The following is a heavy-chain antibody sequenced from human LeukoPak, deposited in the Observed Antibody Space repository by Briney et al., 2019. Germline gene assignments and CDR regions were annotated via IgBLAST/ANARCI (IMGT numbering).Heavy chain of an antibody. D-gene: IGHD3-10*01. Sequence: PGGSLRLSCAASGFTISIYYMTWVRQAPGKGLEWVSAISGSGGSTYYADSVKGRFTISRDNSKNTLYLQMNSLRAEDTAVYYCAKTKDYYGSGTTFDYWGQGTLVTVSS. J-gene: IGHJ4*02. CDR1: GFTISIYY. CDR3: AKTKDYYGSGTTFDY. V-gene: IGHV3-23*01. CDR2: ISGSGGST.